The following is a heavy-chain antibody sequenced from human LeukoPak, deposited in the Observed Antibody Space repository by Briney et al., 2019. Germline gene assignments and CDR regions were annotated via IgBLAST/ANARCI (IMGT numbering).Heavy chain of an antibody. Sequence: GGSLRLSCAASGFAFSNYDIHWVRQAPGKGLEWVAVILHDGSNKYYADSVKGRFTISRDNFKTTVYLQMNSLRAEDTAVYYCARIGGWGYDDLDYWGQGTLVTVSS. D-gene: IGHD3-16*01. CDR2: ILHDGSNK. CDR3: ARIGGWGYDDLDY. CDR1: GFAFSNYD. J-gene: IGHJ4*02. V-gene: IGHV3-30*03.